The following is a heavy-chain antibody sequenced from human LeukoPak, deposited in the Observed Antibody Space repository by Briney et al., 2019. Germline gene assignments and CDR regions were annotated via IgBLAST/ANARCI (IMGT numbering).Heavy chain of an antibody. CDR1: VYSFTSYW. J-gene: IGHJ1*01. CDR2: VNPADSDT. CDR3: ATVPRIPAVGNTEYFQY. D-gene: IGHD6-13*01. Sequence: PGESLKISCKGSVYSFTSYWIAWVRQMPGKGLEWMGIVNPADSDTRYSPSFQGQVTISVDKSISTAYLQWSSLQASDTAMYYCATVPRIPAVGNTEYFQYWGQGTLVTVSS. V-gene: IGHV5-51*01.